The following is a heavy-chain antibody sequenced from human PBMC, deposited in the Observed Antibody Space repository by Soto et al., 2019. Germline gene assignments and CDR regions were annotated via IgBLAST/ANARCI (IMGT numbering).Heavy chain of an antibody. J-gene: IGHJ4*02. CDR1: GFNFGSNS. Sequence: EVLLLGSGGGLVQPGGSLRLSCSASGFNFGSNSMAWVRQAPGKGLEYVASISDTSHRIFHADPLKGRFTISRDNSRNRLYLEMKSLRAEDTALYYCVILADGKFDHWGQGTLVIVSS. V-gene: IGHV3-23*01. CDR3: VILADGKFDH. CDR2: ISDTSHRI. D-gene: IGHD6-19*01.